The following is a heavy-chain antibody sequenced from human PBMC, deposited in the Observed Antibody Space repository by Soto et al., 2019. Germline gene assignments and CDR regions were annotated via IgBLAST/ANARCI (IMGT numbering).Heavy chain of an antibody. V-gene: IGHV1-3*01. J-gene: IGHJ4*02. CDR3: ARGPGGPDGPGDY. D-gene: IGHD2-15*01. CDR2: INAGNGNT. Sequence: QVPLVQSGAEVKKPGASMKVSCKASGYTFTSYAMHWVRQAPGQRLEWMGWINAGNGNTKYSQKFKGRVTITRDTSASTAYMELSSLRSEDTAVYYCARGPGGPDGPGDYWGQGTLVTVSS. CDR1: GYTFTSYA.